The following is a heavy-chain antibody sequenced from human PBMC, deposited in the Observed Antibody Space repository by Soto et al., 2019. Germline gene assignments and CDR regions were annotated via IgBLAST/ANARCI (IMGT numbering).Heavy chain of an antibody. CDR1: GGSISSYY. V-gene: IGHV4-59*01. J-gene: IGHJ4*02. Sequence: LSLTCTVSGGSISSYYWSWIRQPPGKGLEWIGYIYYSGSTNYNPSLKSRVTISVDTSKNQFSLKLSSVTAADTAVYYCARSIVVVTAINYFDYWGQGTLVTVSS. D-gene: IGHD2-21*02. CDR2: IYYSGST. CDR3: ARSIVVVTAINYFDY.